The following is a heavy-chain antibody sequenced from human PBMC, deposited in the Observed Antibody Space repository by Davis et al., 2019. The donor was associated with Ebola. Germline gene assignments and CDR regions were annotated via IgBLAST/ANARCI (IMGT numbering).Heavy chain of an antibody. D-gene: IGHD2/OR15-2a*01. CDR3: AKDNRNIWSEV. CDR1: GFIFSTYV. V-gene: IGHV3-23*01. J-gene: IGHJ3*01. CDR2: GTSADT. Sequence: GGSLRLSCSASGFIFSTYVMSWVRQAPGKGLEWVSTYGTSADTYYADSVKGRFTISRDNSKNTLYLQMNGLRVEDTAIYYCAKDNRNIWSEVWGQGIMVTVSS.